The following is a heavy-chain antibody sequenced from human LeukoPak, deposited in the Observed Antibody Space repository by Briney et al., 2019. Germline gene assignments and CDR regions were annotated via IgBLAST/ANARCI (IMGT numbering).Heavy chain of an antibody. D-gene: IGHD2-21*02. CDR1: GYSFSDFH. CDR3: ARTPPKGDIDT. V-gene: IGHV1-8*01. J-gene: IGHJ5*02. CDR2: VSPKSGDR. Sequence: GASVKVSCRASGYSFSDFHINWVRQAIGLGPDWIGWVSPKSGDRGYALRFQGRVTLTSDTSEATVYLEVRSLIYDDTAVYYCARTPPKGDIDTWGQGTMVTVSS.